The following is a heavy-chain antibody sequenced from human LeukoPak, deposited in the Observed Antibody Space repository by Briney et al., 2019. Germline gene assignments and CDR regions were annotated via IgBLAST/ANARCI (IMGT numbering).Heavy chain of an antibody. CDR2: INPNSGGT. CDR3: ARDMVRGAARPGY. J-gene: IGHJ4*02. Sequence: ASVKVSCKASGYTFTGYYMHWVRQAPGQGLEWMGWINPNSGGTNYAQKFQGRVTMTRDTSISTAYMELSRLRSDDTAVYYCARDMVRGAARPGYWGQGTLVTISS. D-gene: IGHD6-6*01. V-gene: IGHV1-2*02. CDR1: GYTFTGYY.